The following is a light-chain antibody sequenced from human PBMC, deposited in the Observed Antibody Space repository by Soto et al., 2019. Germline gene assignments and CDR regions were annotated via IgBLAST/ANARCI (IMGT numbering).Light chain of an antibody. V-gene: IGKV3-15*01. J-gene: IGKJ1*01. CDR1: QSVDKD. Sequence: ELVMTQSSATLSEPHGEGATLSCRPSQSVDKDLAWYRQKPGQAPSLLVYDASTRATGVPARFSGSGSGTEFTLTITSLQSEDFAVYFCHQYNKWPRTFGRGTKVDI. CDR3: HQYNKWPRT. CDR2: DAS.